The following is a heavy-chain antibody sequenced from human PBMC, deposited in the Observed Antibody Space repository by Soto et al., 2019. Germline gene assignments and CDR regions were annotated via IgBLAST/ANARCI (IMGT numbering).Heavy chain of an antibody. V-gene: IGHV3-74*01. D-gene: IGHD2-2*01. Sequence: EVQLVESGGGLVQPGGSLRLSCAASGFTFSNYWMQWVRQAPGKGLEWVSRINGDGRTTIYADSVKGRFTISRDNAKNTLSLAKTRLRGEETAVYYCAKTGLGDCTSARCHAGLAIWGQGTMVTVSS. CDR1: GFTFSNYW. CDR3: AKTGLGDCTSARCHAGLAI. CDR2: INGDGRTT. J-gene: IGHJ3*02.